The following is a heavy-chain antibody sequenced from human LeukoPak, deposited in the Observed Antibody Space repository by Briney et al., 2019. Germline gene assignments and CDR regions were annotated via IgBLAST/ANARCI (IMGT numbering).Heavy chain of an antibody. CDR1: SGSISSSTYY. J-gene: IGHJ4*02. CDR3: TRHQTNNYGSGSPFDY. CDR2: IYYSGNT. D-gene: IGHD3-10*01. Sequence: PSETLSLTCTVSSGSISSSTYYWAWIRQPPGKGLEWIGSIYYSGNTNYNPSLKSRVTMSVDTSKNQFSLKLSSVTAGDTAVYYCTRHQTNNYGSGSPFDYWGQGTLVTVSS. V-gene: IGHV4-39*01.